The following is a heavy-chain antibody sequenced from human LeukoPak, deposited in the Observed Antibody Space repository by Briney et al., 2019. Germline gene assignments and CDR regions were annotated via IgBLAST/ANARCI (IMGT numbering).Heavy chain of an antibody. V-gene: IGHV3-23*01. CDR1: GFTFSSYA. D-gene: IGHD5-18*01. CDR2: ISGSGSNT. J-gene: IGHJ6*02. Sequence: GGSLRLSCAASGFTFSSYAMSWVRQAPGKGLEWVSVISGSGSNTYYADSVKGRFTISRDNSKNTLYLQMNSLKTEDTAVYYCTRDRYSYGPMGYYYYGMDVWGQGTTVTVSS. CDR3: TRDRYSYGPMGYYYYGMDV.